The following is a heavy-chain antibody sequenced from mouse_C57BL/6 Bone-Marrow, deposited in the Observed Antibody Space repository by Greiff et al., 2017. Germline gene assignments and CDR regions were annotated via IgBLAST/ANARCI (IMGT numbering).Heavy chain of an antibody. CDR2: IYPRSGNT. V-gene: IGHV1-81*01. D-gene: IGHD3-1*01. J-gene: IGHJ1*03. Sequence: VQLQQSGAELARPGASVKLSCKASGYTFTSYGIGGVKQRTGQGLGWIGEIYPRSGNTYYNEKFKGKATLTADKSSSTAYMELRSLTSEDSAVYFCAREGLYWYFDVWGTGTTVTVSS. CDR3: AREGLYWYFDV. CDR1: GYTFTSYG.